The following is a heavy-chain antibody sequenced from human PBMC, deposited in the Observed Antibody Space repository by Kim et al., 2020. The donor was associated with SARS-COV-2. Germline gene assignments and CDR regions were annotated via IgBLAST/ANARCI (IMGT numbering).Heavy chain of an antibody. V-gene: IGHV3-7*04. J-gene: IGHJ4*02. Sequence: GGSLRLSCAASGFTFSSYWMSWVRQAPGKGLEWVANIKQDGSEKYYVDSVKGRFTISRDNAKNSLYLQMNSLRAEDTAVYYCARGKPRGIAAAGPGWGYWGQGTLVTVSS. D-gene: IGHD6-13*01. CDR2: IKQDGSEK. CDR1: GFTFSSYW. CDR3: ARGKPRGIAAAGPGWGY.